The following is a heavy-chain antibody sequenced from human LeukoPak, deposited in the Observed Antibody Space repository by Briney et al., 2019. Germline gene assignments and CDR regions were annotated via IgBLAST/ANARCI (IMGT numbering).Heavy chain of an antibody. Sequence: GGSLRLSCAASGFTFDDYAMHWVRQAPGKGLEWVSGVSWNSGSIGYADSVKGRFTISRDNAKNSLYLQMNSLRAEDTALYYCAKAYGGHDAFDIWGQGTMVTVSS. D-gene: IGHD4/OR15-4a*01. CDR3: AKAYGGHDAFDI. CDR2: VSWNSGSI. J-gene: IGHJ3*02. CDR1: GFTFDDYA. V-gene: IGHV3-9*01.